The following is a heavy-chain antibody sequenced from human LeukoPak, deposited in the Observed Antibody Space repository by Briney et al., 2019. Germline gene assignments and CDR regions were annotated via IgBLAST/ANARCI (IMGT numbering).Heavy chain of an antibody. Sequence: GGSLRLSCAASGITVSSNFMSWVRQAPGKGLEWVSVIYSGGSTYYADSVKGRFTISRDNSKNTLYLQMNSLRAEDTAVYYCAKDDAWLRFGEWSQGTLVTVSS. CDR3: AKDDAWLRFGE. CDR1: GITVSSNF. J-gene: IGHJ4*02. V-gene: IGHV3-66*01. CDR2: IYSGGST. D-gene: IGHD5-12*01.